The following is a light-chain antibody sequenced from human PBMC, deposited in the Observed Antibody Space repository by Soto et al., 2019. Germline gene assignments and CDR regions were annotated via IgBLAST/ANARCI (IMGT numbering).Light chain of an antibody. J-gene: IGKJ4*01. Sequence: EIVLTQSPGTLSLSPGERATLSCRASQSVSSRFLAWYQQKPGQAPRLLIYGASTRATGIPARFSGSGSGTEFTLTISSLQSEDFAVYYCHQYNMWPPLIFGGGTKVEIK. CDR2: GAS. CDR3: HQYNMWPPLI. CDR1: QSVSSRF. V-gene: IGKV3-15*01.